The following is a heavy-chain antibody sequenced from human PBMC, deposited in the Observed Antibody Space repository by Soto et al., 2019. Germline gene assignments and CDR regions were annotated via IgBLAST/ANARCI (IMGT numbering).Heavy chain of an antibody. CDR1: GFTFSSYA. CDR3: AKVGGSSGYYYGFDY. Sequence: GGSLRLSCAASGFTFSSYAMSWVRQAPGKGLEWVSAISGSGGSTYYADSVKGRFTISRDNSKNTLYLQMNSLRAEDTAVYYCAKVGGSSGYYYGFDYWGQGTLVTVPS. D-gene: IGHD3-22*01. V-gene: IGHV3-23*01. J-gene: IGHJ4*02. CDR2: ISGSGGST.